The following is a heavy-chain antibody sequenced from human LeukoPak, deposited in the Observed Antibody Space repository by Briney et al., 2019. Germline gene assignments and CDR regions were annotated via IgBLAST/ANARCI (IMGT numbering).Heavy chain of an antibody. CDR1: GGSISSSNW. V-gene: IGHV4-4*02. J-gene: IGHJ5*02. Sequence: PSQTLSLTCSVSGGSISSSNWWSWVRPPPGKGLEWIGEIYHSGSTNYNPSLKSRVTISVDTSKNQFSLKLSSVTAADTAVYYCARGTMIVVVNWFDPWGQGTLVTVSS. D-gene: IGHD3-22*01. CDR3: ARGTMIVVVNWFDP. CDR2: IYHSGST.